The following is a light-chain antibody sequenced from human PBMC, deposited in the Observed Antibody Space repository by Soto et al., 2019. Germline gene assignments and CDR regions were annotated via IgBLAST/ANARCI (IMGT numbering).Light chain of an antibody. V-gene: IGKV1-5*03. Sequence: DIQITRSPCTRSAAVADRFTITCRDSQSISSWLAWYQQKPGKAPNLLIYTASSLESGVTSRFSGSGSGTEFTLTISSLQPDDFATYYCQQYNTYWTFGQGTKVDIK. CDR1: QSISSW. CDR3: QQYNTYWT. CDR2: TAS. J-gene: IGKJ1*01.